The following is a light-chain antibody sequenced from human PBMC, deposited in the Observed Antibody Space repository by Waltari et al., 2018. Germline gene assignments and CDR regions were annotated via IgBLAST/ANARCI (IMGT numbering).Light chain of an antibody. Sequence: EIVLTQSPVTLSLSPRERATLSCKASQSVNRFLAWYQQKPGQAPRLLIHEASNRATGIPGRFSGSGSETDFTLTISSLEPEDFAVYYCQQRGSWPFTFGGGTKVDLK. CDR2: EAS. CDR3: QQRGSWPFT. CDR1: QSVNRF. J-gene: IGKJ4*01. V-gene: IGKV3-11*01.